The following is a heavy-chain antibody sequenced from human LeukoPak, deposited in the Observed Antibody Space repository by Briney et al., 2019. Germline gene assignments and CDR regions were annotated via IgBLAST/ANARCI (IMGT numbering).Heavy chain of an antibody. CDR3: ASGLQALDY. CDR2: IYTSGST. J-gene: IGHJ4*02. Sequence: SETLSLTCTVSGGSISSGSYYWSWIRQLAGKGLEWIGRIYTSGSTNYNPSLKSRVTISVDTSKNQFSLKLSSVTAADTAVYYCASGLQALDYWGQGTLVTVSS. CDR1: GGSISSGSYY. V-gene: IGHV4-61*02.